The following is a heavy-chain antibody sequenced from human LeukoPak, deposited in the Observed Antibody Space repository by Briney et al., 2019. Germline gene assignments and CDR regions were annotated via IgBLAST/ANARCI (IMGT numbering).Heavy chain of an antibody. J-gene: IGHJ1*01. D-gene: IGHD3-10*01. V-gene: IGHV3-66*01. CDR2: IYSGGST. Sequence: GGSLRLSCAASGLTISNNFMGWVRQAPGKGLEWVSLIYSGGSTYSADPVKGRFTISRDNSKNTLHLQMNSLRVEDTAVYYCARDTDYYGSGRHGYSDHWGQGTLVTVSS. CDR3: ARDTDYYGSGRHGYSDH. CDR1: GLTISNNF.